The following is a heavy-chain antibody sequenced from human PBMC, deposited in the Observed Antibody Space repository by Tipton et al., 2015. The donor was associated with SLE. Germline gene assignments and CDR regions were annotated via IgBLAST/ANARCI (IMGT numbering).Heavy chain of an antibody. CDR3: ARQGSSSGWFDP. V-gene: IGHV4-34*01. J-gene: IGHJ5*02. Sequence: TLSLTCTVSGGSINNYYWAWIRQPPGKGVEWIVEINHRGSTNYNPSLKSRVTISVDTSKNQFSLKLRSVTAADTAVYYCARQGSSSGWFDPWGQGTLVTVSS. CDR2: INHRGST. D-gene: IGHD6-6*01. CDR1: GGSINNYY.